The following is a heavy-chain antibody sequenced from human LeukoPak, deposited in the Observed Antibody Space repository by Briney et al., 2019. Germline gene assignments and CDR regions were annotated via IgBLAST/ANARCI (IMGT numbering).Heavy chain of an antibody. CDR2: IYDSGST. D-gene: IGHD3-16*01. CDR1: GGSFSGYY. CDR3: ARHYGP. V-gene: IGHV4-34*01. J-gene: IGHJ5*02. Sequence: SETLSLTCAVYGGSFSGYYWSWIRQPPGKGLEWIGSIYDSGSTYYNPSLKSRVTISVDTSKNQFSLKLNSVTAADTAVYYCARHYGPWGQGTLVTVSS.